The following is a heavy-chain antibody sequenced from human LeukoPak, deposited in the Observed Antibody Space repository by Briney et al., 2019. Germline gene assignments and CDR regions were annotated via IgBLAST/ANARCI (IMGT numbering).Heavy chain of an antibody. CDR3: ARGRYSSSWWTGDY. V-gene: IGHV1-8*01. CDR2: MNPNNGNT. J-gene: IGHJ4*02. CDR1: GYTFTSYD. Sequence: GASVKVSCKASGYTFTSYDVTWVRQATGHGLEWMGWMNPNNGNTGYAQKFQGRVTMTRNTSISTAYMELSSLRSEDTAVYYCARGRYSSSWWTGDYWGQGTLVTVSS. D-gene: IGHD6-13*01.